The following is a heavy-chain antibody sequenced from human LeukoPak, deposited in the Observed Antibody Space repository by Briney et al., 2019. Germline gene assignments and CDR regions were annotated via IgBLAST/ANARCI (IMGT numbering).Heavy chain of an antibody. CDR1: GFTFSSYG. Sequence: GGSLRLSCAASGFTFSSYGMHWVRQAPGKGLEWVAVISYDGSNKYYADSVNGRFTISRDNSKNTLYLQMNSLRAEDTAVYYCAKDRDDILTTYYFDYWGQGTLVTVSS. D-gene: IGHD3-9*01. V-gene: IGHV3-30*18. CDR3: AKDRDDILTTYYFDY. J-gene: IGHJ4*02. CDR2: ISYDGSNK.